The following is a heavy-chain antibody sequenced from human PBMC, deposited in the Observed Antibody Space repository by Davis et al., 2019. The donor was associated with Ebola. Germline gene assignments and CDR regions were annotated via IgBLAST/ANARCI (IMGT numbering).Heavy chain of an antibody. CDR3: ARGGGNSLLDY. D-gene: IGHD4-23*01. V-gene: IGHV3-30*04. Sequence: PGGSLRLSCAASAFTFSLFAMHWVRQAPGKGLQWVAVVSYDGRHKYYADSVKGRFTISRDNSKNTFNLQMNSLTAEDTAVYYCARGGGNSLLDYWGQGTLVTVSS. CDR2: VSYDGRHK. CDR1: AFTFSLFA. J-gene: IGHJ4*02.